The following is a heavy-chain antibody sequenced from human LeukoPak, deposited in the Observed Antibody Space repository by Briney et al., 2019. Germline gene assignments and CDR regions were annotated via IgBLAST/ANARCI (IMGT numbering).Heavy chain of an antibody. Sequence: ASETLSRTCTVSGGSVSSASYYWSWIRQHPGKSQEWIGNINYRGSTYYSPSLKSRINISVGTSKNQFSLKLSSMTAADTAMFYCARGLRDGHKPFDYWGQGTLVIVSS. J-gene: IGHJ4*02. CDR3: ARGLRDGHKPFDY. V-gene: IGHV4-31*03. CDR2: INYRGST. CDR1: GGSVSSASYY. D-gene: IGHD5-24*01.